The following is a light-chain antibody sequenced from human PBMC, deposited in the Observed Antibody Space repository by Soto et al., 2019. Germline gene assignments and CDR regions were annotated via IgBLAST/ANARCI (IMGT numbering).Light chain of an antibody. J-gene: IGKJ4*01. CDR2: DAS. CDR3: HQRSNWPLT. CDR1: QSVSSY. V-gene: IGKV3-11*01. Sequence: EIVLTQSPATLSLSPGERATLSCRASQSVSSYLAWYQQKPGQAPRLLIYDASNRATGIPARFSGSGSGTEFTLTISSLEPEDFAVYYGHQRSNWPLTFGGGTKVEIK.